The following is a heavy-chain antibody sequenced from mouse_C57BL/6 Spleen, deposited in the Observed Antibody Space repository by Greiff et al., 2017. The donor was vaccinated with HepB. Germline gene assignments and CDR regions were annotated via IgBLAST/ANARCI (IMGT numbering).Heavy chain of an antibody. Sequence: VQLQQPGAELVRPGSSVKLSCKASGYTFTSYWMHWVKQRPIQGLEWIGNIDPSDSETHYNQKFKDKATLTVDKSSSTAYMQLSSLTSEDSAVYYCARSPYDYDGDWFAYWGQGTLVTVSA. CDR1: GYTFTSYW. CDR2: IDPSDSET. V-gene: IGHV1-52*01. D-gene: IGHD2-4*01. CDR3: ARSPYDYDGDWFAY. J-gene: IGHJ3*01.